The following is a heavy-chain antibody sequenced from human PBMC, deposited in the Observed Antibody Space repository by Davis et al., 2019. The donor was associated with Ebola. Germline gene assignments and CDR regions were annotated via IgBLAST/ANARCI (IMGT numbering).Heavy chain of an antibody. CDR3: TRGWFRSGMDV. V-gene: IGHV6-1*01. J-gene: IGHJ6*02. D-gene: IGHD6-19*01. CDR2: TYYNSKWYN. CDR1: GDTVSGSNGP. Sequence: PSETLSLTCAISGDTVSGSNGPWNWIRQSPSRGFEWLGRTYYNSKWYNDYAISVKSRITVNPDTSKNQFSLLLNSVTPEDTAIYYCTRGWFRSGMDVWGQGTTITVSS.